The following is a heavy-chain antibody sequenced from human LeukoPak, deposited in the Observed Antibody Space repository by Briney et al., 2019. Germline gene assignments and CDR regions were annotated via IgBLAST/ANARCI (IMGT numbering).Heavy chain of an antibody. CDR1: GGSFSGYY. Sequence: PSETLSLTCAVYGGSFSGYYWSWIRQPPGKGLEWIGEINHSGSTNYNPSLKSRVTISVDTSKNQVSLRLTSVTAADTAVYYCARKRNRGTFDYWGQGTLVTVSS. V-gene: IGHV4-34*01. CDR2: INHSGST. J-gene: IGHJ4*02. D-gene: IGHD1-14*01. CDR3: ARKRNRGTFDY.